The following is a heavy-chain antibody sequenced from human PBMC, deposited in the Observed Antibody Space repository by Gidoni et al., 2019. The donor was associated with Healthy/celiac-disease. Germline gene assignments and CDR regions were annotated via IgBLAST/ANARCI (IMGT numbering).Heavy chain of an antibody. CDR1: GGSVRSDDYY. D-gene: IGHD2-15*01. CDR3: AREGWREGLDS. J-gene: IGHJ5*01. V-gene: IGHV4-61*08. CDR2: VYSYGSA. Sequence: QVQLQESGPGLVKPSATLSLTCTVSGGSVRSDDYYWTWIRQAPGKGLEWIGYVYSYGSANYNPSLGSRVSMSVDTSKNQFSLELRSVTAADTARYYCAREGWREGLDSWGRGAQVTVSS.